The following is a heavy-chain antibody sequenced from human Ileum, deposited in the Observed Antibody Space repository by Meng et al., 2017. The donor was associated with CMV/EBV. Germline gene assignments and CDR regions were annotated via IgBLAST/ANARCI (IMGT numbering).Heavy chain of an antibody. CDR2: INSDGSST. Sequence: GAASGFTFSSDWMHWVRQAPGKGLVWVSRINSDGSSTSYADSVKGRFTISRDNAKNTLYLQMNSLRAEDTAVYYCASAPLDYDILTDWGQGTLVTVSS. CDR1: GFTFSSDW. J-gene: IGHJ4*02. V-gene: IGHV3-74*01. CDR3: ASAPLDYDILTD. D-gene: IGHD3-9*01.